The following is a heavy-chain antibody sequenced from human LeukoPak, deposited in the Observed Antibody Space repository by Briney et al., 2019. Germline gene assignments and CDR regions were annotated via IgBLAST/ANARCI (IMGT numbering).Heavy chain of an antibody. D-gene: IGHD6-13*01. V-gene: IGHV4-34*01. CDR2: INHSGST. CDR3: ASGLRRIAAAGTDS. Sequence: SETLSLTCAVYGGSFSGYYWSWIRQPPGKGLEWIGEINHSGSTNYNPSLKSRVTISVDTSKTQFSLKLSSVTAADTAVYYCASGLRRIAAAGTDSWGQGTLVTVSS. CDR1: GGSFSGYY. J-gene: IGHJ4*02.